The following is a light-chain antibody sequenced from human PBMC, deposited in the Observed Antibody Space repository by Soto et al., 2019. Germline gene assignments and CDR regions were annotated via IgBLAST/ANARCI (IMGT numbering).Light chain of an antibody. CDR2: GAS. V-gene: IGKV3-20*01. J-gene: IGKJ4*01. Sequence: IVLTQSPATLSLSPGETATLSCKASEPIKTFYFGWYQHKPGQSHRLLIYGASSRATGIPDRFSGSGSGTEFTLTISRLEPEDFATYYCLQDYNYPLTFGGGTKVDIK. CDR3: LQDYNYPLT. CDR1: EPIKTFY.